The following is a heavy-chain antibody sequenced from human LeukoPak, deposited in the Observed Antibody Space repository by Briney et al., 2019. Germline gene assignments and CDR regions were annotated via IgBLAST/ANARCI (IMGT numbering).Heavy chain of an antibody. CDR2: IIPIFGTA. CDR1: GATFTSYA. V-gene: IGHV1-69*01. D-gene: IGHD5-18*01. J-gene: IGHJ4*02. Sequence: SVKLSCKASGATFTSYAISWVRQAPGQGLELMGVIIPIFGTANYAQKFPGRVTITADESTSTAYMELSSLRSEDTAVYYCARAPVAMVFHLPDYWGQGTLVTVSS. CDR3: ARAPVAMVFHLPDY.